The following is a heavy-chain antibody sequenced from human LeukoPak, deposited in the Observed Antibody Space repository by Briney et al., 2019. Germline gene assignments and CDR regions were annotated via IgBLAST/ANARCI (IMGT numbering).Heavy chain of an antibody. J-gene: IGHJ6*04. CDR2: ISSGSGTI. CDR3: AELGITMIGGV. CDR1: GFTFSSYG. V-gene: IGHV3-48*04. D-gene: IGHD3-10*02. Sequence: GGTLRLSCAASGFTFSSYGMSWVRQAPGKGLEWVSYISSGSGTIYYADSVKGRFTISRDNAKNSLYLQMNSLRAEDTAVYYCAELGITMIGGVWGKGTTVTISS.